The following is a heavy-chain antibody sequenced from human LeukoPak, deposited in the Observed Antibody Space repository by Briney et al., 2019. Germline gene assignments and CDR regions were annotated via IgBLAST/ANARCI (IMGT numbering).Heavy chain of an antibody. V-gene: IGHV3-30*01. J-gene: IGHJ4*02. D-gene: IGHD1-26*01. CDR2: ISYDGSNK. CDR3: ARAHLKTSGSFDY. Sequence: GGSLRLSCAASGFTFSSYAMHWVRQAPGKGLEWVAVISYDGSNKCYADSVKGRFTISRDNSKNTLYLQMNSLRAEDTAVYYCARAHLKTSGSFDYWGQGTLVTVSS. CDR1: GFTFSSYA.